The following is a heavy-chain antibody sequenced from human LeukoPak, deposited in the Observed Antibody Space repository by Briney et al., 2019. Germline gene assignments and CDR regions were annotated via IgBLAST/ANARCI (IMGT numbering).Heavy chain of an antibody. CDR2: INPNSGGT. CDR3: ARAGGYSYGYDY. Sequence: ASVKVSCKASGYTFTCYYMHWVRQAPGQGLEWMGWINPNSGGTNYAQKFQGRVTMTRDTSISTAYMELSRLRSDDTAVYYCARAGGYSYGYDYWGQGTLVTVSS. V-gene: IGHV1-2*02. J-gene: IGHJ4*02. D-gene: IGHD5-18*01. CDR1: GYTFTCYY.